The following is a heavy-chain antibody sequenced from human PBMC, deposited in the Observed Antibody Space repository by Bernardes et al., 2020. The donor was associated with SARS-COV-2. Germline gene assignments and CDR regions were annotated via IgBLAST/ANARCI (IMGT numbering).Heavy chain of an antibody. J-gene: IGHJ4*02. CDR1: GGTFSSYA. D-gene: IGHD2-8*02. Sequence: SMKVSCKASGGTFSSYAISWVRQAPGQGLEWMGRIIPILGIANYAQKFQGRVTITADKSTSTAYMELSSLRSEDTAVYYCARDRKSGVLDYWGQGTLVTVSS. CDR2: IIPILGIA. V-gene: IGHV1-69*04. CDR3: ARDRKSGVLDY.